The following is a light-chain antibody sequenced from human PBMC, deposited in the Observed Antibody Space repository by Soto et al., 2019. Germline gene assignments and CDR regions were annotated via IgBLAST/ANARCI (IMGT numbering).Light chain of an antibody. Sequence: EIVMTQSPATLSVSPGERATLSCRASQSVSSNLAWYQQKPGQAPRLLIYGASTRATGIPARFSGSGSGTEFTLTISDLQSEDFAVYYWQQYNNWPITFGKGTRLEIK. J-gene: IGKJ5*01. CDR3: QQYNNWPIT. CDR2: GAS. V-gene: IGKV3-15*01. CDR1: QSVSSN.